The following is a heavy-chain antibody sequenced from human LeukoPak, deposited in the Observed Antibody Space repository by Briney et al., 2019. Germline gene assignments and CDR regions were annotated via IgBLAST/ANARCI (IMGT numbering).Heavy chain of an antibody. Sequence: GGSLRLSCAASGFTFSSSAMSWVRQAPGKGLKWVSGISTSGGSTYYSDSVEGRFTISRDNSKNTPYLQMNSLRAEDTAVYYCANGYNYGLDYWGQGTLVTVSS. J-gene: IGHJ4*02. CDR2: ISTSGGST. CDR1: GFTFSSSA. D-gene: IGHD5-18*01. CDR3: ANGYNYGLDY. V-gene: IGHV3-23*01.